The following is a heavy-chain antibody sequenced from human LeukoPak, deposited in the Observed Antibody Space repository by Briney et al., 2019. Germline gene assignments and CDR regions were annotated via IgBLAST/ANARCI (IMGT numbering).Heavy chain of an antibody. CDR3: ARDRPTDNYPIHYYYYYMDV. D-gene: IGHD5-24*01. CDR2: IIPIFGTA. Sequence: GSSVKVSCKASGGTFSSYAISWVRQAPGQGLEWMGRIIPIFGTANYAQKFQGRVTITADKSTSTAYMELSSLRSEDTAVYYCARDRPTDNYPIHYYYYYMDVWGKGTTVTVSS. J-gene: IGHJ6*03. V-gene: IGHV1-69*06. CDR1: GGTFSSYA.